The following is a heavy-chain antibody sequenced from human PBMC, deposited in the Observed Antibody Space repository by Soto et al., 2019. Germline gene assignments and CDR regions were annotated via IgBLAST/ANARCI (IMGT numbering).Heavy chain of an antibody. CDR1: GYSFTSYW. Sequence: PGESLKISCKGSGYSFTSYWIGWVRQMPGKGLEWMGIIYPGDSDTRYSPSFQGHVTISADKSISTAYLQWSSLKASDTAMYYCARRLYDSSGYYYAWFVSWGQGTLVTVS. J-gene: IGHJ5*01. V-gene: IGHV5-51*01. CDR2: IYPGDSDT. D-gene: IGHD3-22*01. CDR3: ARRLYDSSGYYYAWFVS.